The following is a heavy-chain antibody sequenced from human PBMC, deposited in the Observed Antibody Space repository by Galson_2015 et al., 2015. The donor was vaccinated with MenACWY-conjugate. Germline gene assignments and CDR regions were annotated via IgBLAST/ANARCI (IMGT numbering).Heavy chain of an antibody. CDR3: ARARGGYSSSTLPLDP. D-gene: IGHD6-13*01. V-gene: IGHV1-24*01. CDR1: GYTLTELS. Sequence: SVKVSCKVSGYTLTELSMHWVRQAPGKGLEWMGGFDPEDGETIYAQKFQGRVTITADESTSTAYMELSSLRSEDTAVYYCARARGGYSSSTLPLDPWGQGTLVTVSS. J-gene: IGHJ5*02. CDR2: FDPEDGET.